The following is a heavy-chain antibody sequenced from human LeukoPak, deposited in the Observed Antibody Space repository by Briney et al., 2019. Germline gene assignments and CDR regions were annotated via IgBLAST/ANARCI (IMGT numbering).Heavy chain of an antibody. CDR1: GFTFGDYA. Sequence: GGSLRLSCTASGFTFGDYAMSWFRQAPGKGLKWVGFIRSKAYGGTTEYAASVKGRFTISRDDSKSIAYLQMNSLKTEDTAVYYCTGTPTNTRVAPAAQGGQGTLVTVSS. V-gene: IGHV3-49*03. J-gene: IGHJ4*02. CDR3: TGTPTNTRVAPAAQ. D-gene: IGHD2-2*01. CDR2: IRSKAYGGTT.